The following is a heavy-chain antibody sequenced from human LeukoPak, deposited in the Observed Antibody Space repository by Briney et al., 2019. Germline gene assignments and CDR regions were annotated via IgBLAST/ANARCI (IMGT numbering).Heavy chain of an antibody. V-gene: IGHV1-2*02. Sequence: ASVKVSCKASGYTFTGYYMHWVRQAPGQGLEWMGWINPNSGGTNYAQKFQGRVTMTRDTSISTAYMELSRLRSDDTAVYYCARIGYSYPWSPFDYWGQGTLVTVSS. D-gene: IGHD5-18*01. J-gene: IGHJ4*02. CDR3: ARIGYSYPWSPFDY. CDR2: INPNSGGT. CDR1: GYTFTGYY.